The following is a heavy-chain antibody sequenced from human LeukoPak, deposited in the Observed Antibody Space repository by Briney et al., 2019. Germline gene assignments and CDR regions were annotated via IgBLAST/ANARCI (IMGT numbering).Heavy chain of an antibody. Sequence: PSETLSLTCAVYGGSFSGYYWSWIRQPAGKGLEWIGRIYTSGSTNYNPSLKSRVTMSVDTSKNQFSLKLSSVTAADTAVYYCARYGDYGDIDYWGQGTLVTVSS. J-gene: IGHJ4*02. CDR1: GGSFSGYY. V-gene: IGHV4-59*10. D-gene: IGHD4-17*01. CDR2: IYTSGST. CDR3: ARYGDYGDIDY.